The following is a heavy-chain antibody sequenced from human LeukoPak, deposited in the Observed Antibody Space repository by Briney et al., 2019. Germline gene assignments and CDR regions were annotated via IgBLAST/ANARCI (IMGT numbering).Heavy chain of an antibody. J-gene: IGHJ4*02. V-gene: IGHV3-23*01. D-gene: IGHD3-10*01. CDR3: AKDKPYGPLRRLLWFGELGY. Sequence: GGSLRLSCAASGFTFSSYGMSWVRQAPGKGLEWVSAISGSGGSTYYADSVKGRFTISRDNSKNTLYLQMNSLRAEDTAVYYCAKDKPYGPLRRLLWFGELGYWGQGTLVTVSS. CDR1: GFTFSSYG. CDR2: ISGSGGST.